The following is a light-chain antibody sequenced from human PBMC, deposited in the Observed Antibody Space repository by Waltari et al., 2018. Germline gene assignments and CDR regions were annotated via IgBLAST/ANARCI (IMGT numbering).Light chain of an antibody. V-gene: IGKV1-9*01. CDR3: QHLNNYPLT. CDR2: AAS. Sequence: DIQLTQSPSFLSASVGDRVTITCRASQGISSYLACYQQKPGKAPKLLIYAASTLQSGVPSRFRGSGSGTEFTLTISSLQPEDFATYYCQHLNNYPLTFGGGTKVEIK. J-gene: IGKJ4*01. CDR1: QGISSY.